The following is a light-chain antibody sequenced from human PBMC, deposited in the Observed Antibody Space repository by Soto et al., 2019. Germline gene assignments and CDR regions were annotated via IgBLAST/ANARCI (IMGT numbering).Light chain of an antibody. Sequence: QSALTQPASVSGSPGQSITISCTGNSSDVGSYSLVSWYQQHPGKAPNLMIYEVSKRPSGVSNRFSGSNSGNTASLTISGVQAEDEADYYCCSYAGSSTVVFGGGTKVTVL. V-gene: IGLV2-23*02. CDR3: CSYAGSSTVV. J-gene: IGLJ2*01. CDR1: SSDVGSYSL. CDR2: EVS.